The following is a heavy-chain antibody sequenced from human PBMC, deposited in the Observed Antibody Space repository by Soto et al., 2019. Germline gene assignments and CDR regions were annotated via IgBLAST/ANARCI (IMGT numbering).Heavy chain of an antibody. D-gene: IGHD6-13*01. Sequence: AVKVSCKASGGTFSSYAISGVRQAAGRGREWMGGIIPICGTANYAQKFHGRVPITAAEPKRTAHMELRSVRSEDTAVYYCARDFIHGYSSRWNRGPWFHPWGQGPLVPVSS. J-gene: IGHJ5*02. CDR1: GGTFSSYA. CDR2: IIPICGTA. V-gene: IGHV1-69*13. CDR3: ARDFIHGYSSRWNRGPWFHP.